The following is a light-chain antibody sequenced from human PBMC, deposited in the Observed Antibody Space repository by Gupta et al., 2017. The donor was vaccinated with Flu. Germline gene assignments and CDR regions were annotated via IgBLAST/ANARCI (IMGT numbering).Light chain of an antibody. J-gene: IGKJ1*01. CDR2: WAS. CDR1: QSVLYSSNNKNY. Sequence: DIVMTQSPDSLAVSLGERATINCKSSQSVLYSSNNKNYLAWYQQKPGQPPKLLIYWASTRESGVPDRFSGSGSGTDFTLTISSLQAEDVAVYYCQQCYSALTWTLGPGTKVELK. CDR3: QQCYSALTWT. V-gene: IGKV4-1*01.